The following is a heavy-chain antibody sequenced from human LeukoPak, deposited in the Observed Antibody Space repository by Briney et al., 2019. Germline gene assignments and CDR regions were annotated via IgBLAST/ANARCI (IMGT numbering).Heavy chain of an antibody. CDR1: GYSISTGYY. J-gene: IGHJ4*02. V-gene: IGHV4-38-2*02. CDR2: MYHSGST. CDR3: AGNYYGSGSYYSEDRY. D-gene: IGHD3-10*01. Sequence: SETLSLTCTVSGYSISTGYYWGWIRQPPGKGLEWIGSMYHSGSTNYNPSLKSRVTISVDTSKNQFSLKLSSVTAADTAVYYCAGNYYGSGSYYSEDRYWGQGTLVTVSS.